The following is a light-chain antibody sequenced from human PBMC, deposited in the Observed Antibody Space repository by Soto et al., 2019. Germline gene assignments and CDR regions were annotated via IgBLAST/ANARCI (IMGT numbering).Light chain of an antibody. CDR1: SSDVGDYNY. V-gene: IGLV2-11*01. J-gene: IGLJ1*01. CDR3: CSYAGSYTFYV. CDR2: DVS. Sequence: QSALTQPRSVSGSPGQSVTISCTGTSSDVGDYNYVSWYQQHPGKAPKVMIYDVSKRPSGVPDRFSGSKSGNTASQTISGLQAEDEADYYCCSYAGSYTFYVFGTGTKLTVL.